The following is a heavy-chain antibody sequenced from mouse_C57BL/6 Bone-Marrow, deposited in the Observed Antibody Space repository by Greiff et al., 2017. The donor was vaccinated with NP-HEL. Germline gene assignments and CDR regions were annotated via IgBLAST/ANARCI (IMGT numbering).Heavy chain of an antibody. D-gene: IGHD1-1*01. CDR2: IYPGNGDT. CDR1: GYTFTSYY. Sequence: LQQSGAELVRPGASVKMSCKASGYTFTSYYMHWVKQTPRQGLEWIGAIYPGNGDTSYNQKFKGKATLTVDKSSSTAYMQLSSLTSEDSAVYFCERSDYDSSRYYYDYGGQGTTLTVTA. CDR3: ERSDYDSSRYYYDY. J-gene: IGHJ2*01. V-gene: IGHV1-12*01.